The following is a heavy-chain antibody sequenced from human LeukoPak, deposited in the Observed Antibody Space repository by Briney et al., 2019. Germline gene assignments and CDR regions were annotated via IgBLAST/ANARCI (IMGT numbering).Heavy chain of an antibody. CDR1: GITLSNYG. D-gene: IGHD3-22*01. CDR3: ARRGVVIRVILVGFHKEAFYFDS. J-gene: IGHJ4*02. V-gene: IGHV3-23*01. CDR2: ISDSGGST. Sequence: GGSLRLSCAVSGITLSNYGMSWVRQAPGKGLEWVAGISDSGGSTNYADSVKGRFTISRDNPKNTLYLQMNSLRVEDTAVYFCARRGVVIRVILVGFHKEAFYFDSWGQGALVTVSS.